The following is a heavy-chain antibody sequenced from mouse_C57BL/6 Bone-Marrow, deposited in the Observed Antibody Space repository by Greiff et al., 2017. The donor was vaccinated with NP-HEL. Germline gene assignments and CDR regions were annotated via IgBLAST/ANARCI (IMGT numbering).Heavy chain of an antibody. J-gene: IGHJ4*01. CDR1: GFTFSSYA. D-gene: IGHD2-1*01. V-gene: IGHV5-6*01. CDR2: ISSGGSYT. Sequence: EVQVVESGGGLVKPGGSLKLSCAASGFTFSSYAMSWVRQTPEKRLEWVATISSGGSYTYYPDSVKGRFTISRDNAKNTLYLQMSSLKSEDTAMYYCAIYYGYAMDYWGQGTSVTVSS. CDR3: AIYYGYAMDY.